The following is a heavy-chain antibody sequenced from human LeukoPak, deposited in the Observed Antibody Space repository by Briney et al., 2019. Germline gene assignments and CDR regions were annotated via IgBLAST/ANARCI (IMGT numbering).Heavy chain of an antibody. J-gene: IGHJ4*02. Sequence: SETLSLTCTVSGESISGFYWNWIRQPPGKGLEWIGYIYYSGSTNYNPSLKSRVTMSVDTSKNQFSLKLSSVTAADTAAYYCARVEDYYGSSGYPWDYWGQGTLVTVSS. V-gene: IGHV4-59*08. D-gene: IGHD3-22*01. CDR2: IYYSGST. CDR1: GESISGFY. CDR3: ARVEDYYGSSGYPWDY.